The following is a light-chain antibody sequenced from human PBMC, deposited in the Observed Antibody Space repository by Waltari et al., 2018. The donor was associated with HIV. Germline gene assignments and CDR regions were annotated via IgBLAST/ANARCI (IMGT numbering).Light chain of an antibody. CDR2: DKN. CDR3: NSRDSSDNHLV. CDR1: SLRRNY. Sequence: SSELTQDPAVSVALGQTVRITCQGDSLRRNYASWYQQKPGQAPVPVIYDKNSRPSGIPDRFSGSSSRNTASLTITGAQAEDEADYYCNSRDSSDNHLVFGGGTKLTVL. V-gene: IGLV3-19*01. J-gene: IGLJ3*02.